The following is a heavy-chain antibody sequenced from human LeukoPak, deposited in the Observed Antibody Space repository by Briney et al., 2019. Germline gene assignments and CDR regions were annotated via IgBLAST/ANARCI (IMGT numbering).Heavy chain of an antibody. J-gene: IGHJ6*03. CDR3: ARGRRFIVVVPAAIRNYYYMDV. CDR2: INHSGST. CDR1: GGSFSGYY. V-gene: IGHV4-34*01. Sequence: SETLSLTCAVYGGSFSGYYWSWIRQPPGKGLEWIGEINHSGSTNYNPSLKSRVTVSVDTSKNQFSLKLSSVTAADTAVYYCARGRRFIVVVPAAIRNYYYMDVWGKGTTVTVSS. D-gene: IGHD2-2*02.